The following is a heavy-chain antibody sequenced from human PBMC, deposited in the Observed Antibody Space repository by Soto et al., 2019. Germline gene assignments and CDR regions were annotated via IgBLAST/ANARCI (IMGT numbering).Heavy chain of an antibody. CDR3: ARATSGSSILGHFDY. CDR2: IGTAGDT. V-gene: IGHV3-13*01. Sequence: GGSLRLSCAASGFTFSSYDMHWVRQATGKGLEWVSAIGTAGDTYYPGSVKGRFTISRENAKNSLYLQMNSPRAEDTAVYYCARATSGSSILGHFDYWGQGTLVTVSS. J-gene: IGHJ4*02. D-gene: IGHD1-26*01. CDR1: GFTFSSYD.